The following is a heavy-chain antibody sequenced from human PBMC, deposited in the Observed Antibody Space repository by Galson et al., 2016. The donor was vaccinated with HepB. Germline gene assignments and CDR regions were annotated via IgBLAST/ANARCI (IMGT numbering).Heavy chain of an antibody. D-gene: IGHD2-15*01. CDR1: GFSFSDHY. CDR2: ATNKASGYIT. Sequence: SLRLSCAASGFSFSDHYMNWVRQAPGAGLEWVARATNKASGYITQYGTSARDRFIISRDESESSLYLQMNSLGAEDTAMYFCARVVVVGSTLESFDLWGQGTMVTVSS. CDR3: ARVVVVGSTLESFDL. J-gene: IGHJ3*01. V-gene: IGHV3-72*01.